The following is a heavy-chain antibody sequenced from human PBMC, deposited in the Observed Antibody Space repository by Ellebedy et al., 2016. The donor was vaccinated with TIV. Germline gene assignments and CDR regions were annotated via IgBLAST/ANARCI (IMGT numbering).Heavy chain of an antibody. CDR2: IKEDGGEK. CDR3: ARARGWYGSDGMDV. J-gene: IGHJ6*04. D-gene: IGHD6-19*01. Sequence: GESLKISCAASGFTFSTYWMSWVRQAPGKGLEWVANIKEDGGEKNYVDSVRGRFTISRDNSKNTVYLQMNSLRAEDTAVYYCARARGWYGSDGMDVWGEGTTVTVSS. CDR1: GFTFSTYW. V-gene: IGHV3-7*03.